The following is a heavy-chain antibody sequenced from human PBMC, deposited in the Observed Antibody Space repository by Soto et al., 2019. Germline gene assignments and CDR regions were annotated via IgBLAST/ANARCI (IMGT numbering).Heavy chain of an antibody. CDR3: AQRRSKAAYNLFDY. CDR2: ISWNSGSI. D-gene: IGHD1-1*01. J-gene: IGHJ4*02. Sequence: PGGSLRLSCAASGFTFDDYAMHWVRQAPGKGLEWVSGISWNSGSIGYADSVKGRFTISRDNAKNSLYLQMNSLRAEDTALYYCAQRRSKAAYNLFDYCGQRTLVTVSS. V-gene: IGHV3-9*01. CDR1: GFTFDDYA.